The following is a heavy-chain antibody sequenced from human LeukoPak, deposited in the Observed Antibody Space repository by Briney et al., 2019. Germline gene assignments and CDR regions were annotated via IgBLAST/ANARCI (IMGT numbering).Heavy chain of an antibody. J-gene: IGHJ4*02. CDR1: GFTFGRNA. V-gene: IGHV3-23*01. CDR3: AKILQSYYYGGFKY. Sequence: GGSLRLSCAASGFTFGRNAMSWVRQAPGKSLEWVSSISGGGGSESYADSVKGRFTISRDNSKNTMNLQMNSLRDDDTAVYYCAKILQSYYYGGFKYWGQGALVTVSS. D-gene: IGHD3-10*01. CDR2: ISGGGGSE.